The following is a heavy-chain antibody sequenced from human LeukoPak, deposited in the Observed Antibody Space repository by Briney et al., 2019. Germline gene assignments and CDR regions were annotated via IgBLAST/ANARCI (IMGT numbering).Heavy chain of an antibody. CDR2: IHYSGSS. CDR1: GDSTSNFY. Sequence: SETLSLTCTVSGDSTSNFYWNWIRQSPGKGLEWIGNIHYSGSSVYNPSLKSRGTISIDTSRRQFFLRLNSVTAADTAVYFCALAPNANWFDFWGPGTLVTVSS. CDR3: ALAPNANWFDF. V-gene: IGHV4-59*03. D-gene: IGHD2-8*01. J-gene: IGHJ5*01.